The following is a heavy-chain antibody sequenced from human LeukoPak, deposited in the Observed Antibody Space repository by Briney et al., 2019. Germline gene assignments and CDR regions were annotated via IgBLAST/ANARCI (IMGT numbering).Heavy chain of an antibody. CDR1: GFTLSDYY. D-gene: IGHD3-22*01. CDR2: ISSSGSTI. Sequence: VGSLRLSCAASGFTLSDYYMSWIRQAPGKGLEWVSYISSSGSTIYYADSVKGRFTISRDNAKNSLYLQMNSLRAEDTAVYYCAGKQDSSGYYSDYWGQGTLVTVSS. V-gene: IGHV3-11*01. J-gene: IGHJ4*02. CDR3: AGKQDSSGYYSDY.